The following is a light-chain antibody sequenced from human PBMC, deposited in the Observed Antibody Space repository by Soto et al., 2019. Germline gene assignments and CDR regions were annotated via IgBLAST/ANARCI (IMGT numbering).Light chain of an antibody. Sequence: QSVLTQPASVSGSPGQSITLSCVGTSSDVGNYNFVSWYQQHPDKAPKLLIFEVSKRPSGISDRFSGSKSGNTASLTISGLQAEDEAFYHCSSYAGSRLLVFGGGTKLTVL. J-gene: IGLJ3*02. CDR1: SSDVGNYNF. CDR2: EVS. CDR3: SSYAGSRLLV. V-gene: IGLV2-23*02.